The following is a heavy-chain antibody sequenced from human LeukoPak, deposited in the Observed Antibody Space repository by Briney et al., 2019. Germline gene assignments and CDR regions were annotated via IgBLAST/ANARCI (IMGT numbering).Heavy chain of an antibody. CDR3: VKAASGIYDY. V-gene: IGHV3-64*05. J-gene: IGHJ4*02. CDR1: GFTFSSYG. D-gene: IGHD3-10*01. Sequence: GGSLRLSCSASGFTFSSYGMHWVRQAPGKGLGYVSAISSNGGNTDYADSVKGRFTISRDNSKNTLYVQMSSLRPEDTAVYYCVKAASGIYDYWGQGTLVTVSS. CDR2: ISSNGGNT.